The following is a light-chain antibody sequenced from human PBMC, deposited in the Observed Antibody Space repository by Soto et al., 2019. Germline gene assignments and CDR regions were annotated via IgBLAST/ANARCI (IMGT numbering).Light chain of an antibody. V-gene: IGKV3-15*01. CDR1: QSVSSN. J-gene: IGKJ1*01. Sequence: EIVMTQSPATLSVSPGERATLSCRASQSVSSNLAWYQQKPGQAPRLLIYGVSTRATGIPARFSGSGSGTEFTLTISSLQSEDFAVYYCQQYNNWPRRTFGQGTKVEIK. CDR2: GVS. CDR3: QQYNNWPRRT.